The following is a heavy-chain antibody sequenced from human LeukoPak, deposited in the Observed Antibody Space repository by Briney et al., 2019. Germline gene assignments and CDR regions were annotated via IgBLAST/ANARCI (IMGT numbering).Heavy chain of an antibody. J-gene: IGHJ4*02. D-gene: IGHD2-8*02. CDR2: IIPILGIA. CDR3: AREHSILVYFDY. Sequence: SVKVSCKASGGTFSSYAISWVRQAPGQGLEWMGRIIPILGIANYAQKFQGRVTITADKSTSTAYMELSSLRSEDTAVYYCAREHSILVYFDYWGQGTLVTVSS. CDR1: GGTFSSYA. V-gene: IGHV1-69*04.